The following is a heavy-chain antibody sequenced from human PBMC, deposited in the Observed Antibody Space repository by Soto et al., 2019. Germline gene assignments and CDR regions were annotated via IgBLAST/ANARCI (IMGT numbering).Heavy chain of an antibody. CDR3: ARVHTVTTYFDV. Sequence: QVQLVQSGAEVGKPGASVKVSCKASGYTFTSYDINWVRQASGQGLEWMGWMNPNSGNTGSAQRIQGRLTMTRNTSINTAYMELTSLTSEAAAVYYCARVHTVTTYFDVWGRGTLVAVSS. D-gene: IGHD4-17*01. J-gene: IGHJ2*01. V-gene: IGHV1-8*01. CDR1: GYTFTSYD. CDR2: MNPNSGNT.